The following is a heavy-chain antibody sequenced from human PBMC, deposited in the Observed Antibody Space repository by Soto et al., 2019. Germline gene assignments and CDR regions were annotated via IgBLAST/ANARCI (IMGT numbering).Heavy chain of an antibody. J-gene: IGHJ4*02. D-gene: IGHD3-22*01. CDR1: GGSISSSSYY. Sequence: PSETLSLTCTVSGGSISSSSYYWGWIRQPPGKGLEWIGSIYYSGSTYYNPSLKRRVTISVDTSKNQFSLKLSSVTAADSAGYYCARHKRNYYDSSGYYLWRPLLGSCDYWGQGTLVTVSS. CDR3: ARHKRNYYDSSGYYLWRPLLGSCDY. V-gene: IGHV4-39*01. CDR2: IYYSGST.